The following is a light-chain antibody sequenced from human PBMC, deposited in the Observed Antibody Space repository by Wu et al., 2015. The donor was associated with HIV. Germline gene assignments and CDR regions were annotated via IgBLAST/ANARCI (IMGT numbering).Light chain of an antibody. V-gene: IGKV3-20*01. CDR3: QQYGSSPPLT. CDR2: AAS. J-gene: IGKJ4*01. Sequence: EIVLTQSPGTLSLSPGERATLSCRASQSVNNNYLAWYQQKPGQAPRLLISAASIRATGIPDRFTGSGSGTDFTLTISRLDPDDFALYFCQQYGSSPPLTFGGGTKVEIK. CDR1: QSVNNNY.